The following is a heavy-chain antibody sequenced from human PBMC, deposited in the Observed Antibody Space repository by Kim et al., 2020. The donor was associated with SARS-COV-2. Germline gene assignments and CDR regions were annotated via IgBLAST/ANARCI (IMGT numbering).Heavy chain of an antibody. CDR3: ARQDYGDYNWFDP. J-gene: IGHJ5*02. CDR1: GYTFTGYY. Sequence: ASVKVSCKASGYTFTGYYMHWVRQAPGQGLEWMGRINPNSGGTNYAQKFQGRVTMTRDTSISTAYMELSRLRSDDTAVYYCARQDYGDYNWFDPWGQGTLVTVSS. D-gene: IGHD4-17*01. V-gene: IGHV1-2*06. CDR2: INPNSGGT.